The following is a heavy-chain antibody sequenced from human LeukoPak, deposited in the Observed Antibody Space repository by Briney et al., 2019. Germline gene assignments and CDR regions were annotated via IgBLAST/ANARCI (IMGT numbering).Heavy chain of an antibody. D-gene: IGHD3-10*01. CDR1: WFTFSGSA. Sequence: GGSLRLSCAASWFTFSGSAMHWVRQASGKGLEWVGRIRSKSNSYATAYAASVKGRFTISRDDSKNTAYLQMNSLKTEDTAVYYCTSRWFGDSHINYYGMDVWGKGTTVTVSS. V-gene: IGHV3-73*01. J-gene: IGHJ6*04. CDR3: TSRWFGDSHINYYGMDV. CDR2: IRSKSNSYAT.